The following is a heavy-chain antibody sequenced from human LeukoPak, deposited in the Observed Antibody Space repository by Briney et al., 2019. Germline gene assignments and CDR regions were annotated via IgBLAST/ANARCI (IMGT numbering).Heavy chain of an antibody. CDR1: GGSISSYY. J-gene: IGHJ4*02. Sequence: SETLSLTCTVSGGSISSYYWSWIRQPPGKELEWIGYIYYSGSTNYNPSLKSRVTISVDTSKNQFSLKLSSVTAADTAVYYCARVALGIDYWGQGTLVTVSS. V-gene: IGHV4-59*01. CDR3: ARVALGIDY. CDR2: IYYSGST.